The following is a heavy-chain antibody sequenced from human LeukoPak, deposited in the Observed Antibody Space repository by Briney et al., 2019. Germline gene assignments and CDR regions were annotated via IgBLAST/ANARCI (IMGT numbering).Heavy chain of an antibody. D-gene: IGHD3-3*01. Sequence: GGSLGLSCAASGFTFSSYAMHWVRQAPGKGLEYVSAISSNGGSTYYANSVKGRFTISRDNSKNTLYLQMGSLRAEDMAVYYCARDSRPYYDFWSGYPDYYYGMDVWGQGTTVTVSS. J-gene: IGHJ6*02. CDR2: ISSNGGST. V-gene: IGHV3-64*01. CDR3: ARDSRPYYDFWSGYPDYYYGMDV. CDR1: GFTFSSYA.